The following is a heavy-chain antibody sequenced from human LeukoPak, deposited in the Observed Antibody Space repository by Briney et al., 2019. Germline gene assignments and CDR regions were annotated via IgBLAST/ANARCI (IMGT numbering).Heavy chain of an antibody. Sequence: GASVKVSCKTSGYTFTNYAIHWVRQAPGQRLECMGWINAGNGNIKYSQDFQGRVAFTSDTFASTSYMELSSLRSEDTAVYYCARDNSRAALGCTNFDYWGQGTLVTVSS. CDR3: ARDNSRAALGCTNFDY. CDR2: INAGNGNI. CDR1: GYTFTNYA. D-gene: IGHD3-10*01. V-gene: IGHV1-3*01. J-gene: IGHJ4*02.